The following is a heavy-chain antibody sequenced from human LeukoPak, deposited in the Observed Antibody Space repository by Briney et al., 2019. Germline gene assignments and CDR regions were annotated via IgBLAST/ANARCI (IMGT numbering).Heavy chain of an antibody. J-gene: IGHJ6*03. Sequence: SETLSLTCTVSGGSISSTSYYWGWIRQPPGKGLEWIGSIYYSGTTYYNPSLKTRVIISVDTSKDQFSLKLSSVTAADTAVYYCARVPRSYYYYYYMDVWGKGTTVTVSS. CDR1: GGSISSTSYY. CDR3: ARVPRSYYYYYYMDV. V-gene: IGHV4-39*07. CDR2: IYYSGTT.